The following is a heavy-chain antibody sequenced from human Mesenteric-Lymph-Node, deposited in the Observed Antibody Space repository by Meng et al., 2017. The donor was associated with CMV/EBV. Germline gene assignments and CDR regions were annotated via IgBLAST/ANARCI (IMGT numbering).Heavy chain of an antibody. CDR2: IIPILGIA. CDR1: GGTFSSYT. V-gene: IGHV1-69*04. D-gene: IGHD3-3*01. Sequence: SVKVSCKASGGTFSSYTISWVRQAPGQGLEWMGRIIPILGIANYAQKFQGRVTITADKSTSTAYMELSSLRSEDTAVYYCAREGGITIFGGGVWGQGTLDTVSS. J-gene: IGHJ4*02. CDR3: AREGGITIFGGGV.